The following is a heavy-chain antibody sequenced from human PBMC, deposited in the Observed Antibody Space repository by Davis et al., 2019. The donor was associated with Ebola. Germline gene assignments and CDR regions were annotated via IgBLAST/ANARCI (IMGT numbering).Heavy chain of an antibody. CDR2: INHSGST. D-gene: IGHD6-13*01. J-gene: IGHJ4*02. V-gene: IGHV4-34*01. Sequence: SETLSLTCAVYGGSFSGYYWSCIRQHPGKGLEWIGEINHSGSTDYNPSLKSRVTISVDTSKNQFSLKLSSVTAADTAVYYCARLRGEAGKIARYYFDYWGQGTLVTVSS. CDR3: ARLRGEAGKIARYYFDY. CDR1: GGSFSGYY.